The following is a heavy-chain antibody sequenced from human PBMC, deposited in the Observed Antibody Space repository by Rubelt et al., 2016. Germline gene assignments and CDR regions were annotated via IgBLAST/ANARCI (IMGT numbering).Heavy chain of an antibody. V-gene: IGHV4-39*07. D-gene: IGHD6-6*01. CDR2: IYYSGST. CDR1: GGSISSSSYY. CDR3: AREAIAAQGRGWFDP. Sequence: QLQLQESGPGLVKPSETLSLTCTVSGGSISSSSYYWGWIRQPPGKGLEWIGSIYYSGSTYYNPSLKSRVTIPVDTSKNQFSLKLSSVTAADTAVYYCAREAIAAQGRGWFDPWGQGTLVTVSS. J-gene: IGHJ5*02.